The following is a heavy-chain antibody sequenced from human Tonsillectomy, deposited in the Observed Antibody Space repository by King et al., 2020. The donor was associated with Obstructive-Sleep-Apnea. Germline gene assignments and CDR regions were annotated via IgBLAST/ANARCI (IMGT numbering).Heavy chain of an antibody. CDR2: ISAYNVNT. V-gene: IGHV1-18*01. J-gene: IGHJ5*02. CDR1: GYTFTNYG. CDR3: ARAVISRGSGWYPRVSLDL. Sequence: LQLVQSGAEVKKPGASVKVSCKASGYTFTNYGFSWVRQVPGQGLEWMGWISAYNVNTNYTQKLQGRVTMTTDTSTSTAFMELSSLRSDDTALYYCARAVISRGSGWYPRVSLDLWGQGTLVTVSS. D-gene: IGHD6-19*01.